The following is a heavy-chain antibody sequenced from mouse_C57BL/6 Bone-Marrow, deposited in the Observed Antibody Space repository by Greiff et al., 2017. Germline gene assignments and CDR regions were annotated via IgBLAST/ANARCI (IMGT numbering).Heavy chain of an antibody. D-gene: IGHD1-1*01. CDR1: GYTFTSYW. J-gene: IGHJ1*03. Sequence: QVQLQQPGAELVKPGASVKLSCKASGYTFTSYWMHWVKQRPGQGLEWIGEIDPSDSYTNYNQKFKGKSTLTVDKSSSTAYMQLSSLTSEDSAVYYCARGVYYGSSWYFDVWGTGTTVTVSS. CDR3: ARGVYYGSSWYFDV. V-gene: IGHV1-69*01. CDR2: IDPSDSYT.